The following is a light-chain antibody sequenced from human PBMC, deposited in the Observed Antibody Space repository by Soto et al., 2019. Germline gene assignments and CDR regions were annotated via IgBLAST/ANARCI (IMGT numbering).Light chain of an antibody. V-gene: IGKV1-33*01. J-gene: IGKJ3*01. CDR2: GAS. CDR3: QHYDNLPPFT. Sequence: DIQMTQSPSSLSASVGASVSITCQASQDIRTSLSWFQQKPGRAPKLLIYGASNLETGVPARFRGSGSGTDFTFTISSLQPEDIATYDCQHYDNLPPFTFGPGTKVDIK. CDR1: QDIRTS.